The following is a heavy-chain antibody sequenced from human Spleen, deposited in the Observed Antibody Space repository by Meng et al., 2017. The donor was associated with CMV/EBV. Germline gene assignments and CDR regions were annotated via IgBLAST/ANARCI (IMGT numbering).Heavy chain of an antibody. D-gene: IGHD1-7*01. CDR2: IRNKGYVGTI. CDR3: SRGMGTTIY. J-gene: IGHJ4*02. V-gene: IGHV3-49*04. Sequence: GESLKISCAASGFTVSSNYMSWVRQAPGKGLEWVGLIRNKGYVGTIEYAASVRGRFTISRDDSKSIAYLQMSSLKTEDTAVYYCSRGMGTTIYWGQGTLVTVSS. CDR1: GFTVSSNY.